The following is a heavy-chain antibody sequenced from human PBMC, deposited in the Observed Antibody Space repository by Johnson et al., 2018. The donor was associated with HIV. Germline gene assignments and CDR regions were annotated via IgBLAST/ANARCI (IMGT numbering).Heavy chain of an antibody. CDR2: INSDGSST. CDR3: ARGKKQWLDEDAFDI. Sequence: VQLVESGGGLIQPGGSLRLSCAASGFTVSSNYMSWVRQAPGKGLEWVSRINSDGSSTSYADSVKGRFTISRDNAKNTLYLQMNSLRAEDTAVYYCARGKKQWLDEDAFDIWGQGTMVTVSS. CDR1: GFTVSSNY. J-gene: IGHJ3*02. V-gene: IGHV3-74*02. D-gene: IGHD6-19*01.